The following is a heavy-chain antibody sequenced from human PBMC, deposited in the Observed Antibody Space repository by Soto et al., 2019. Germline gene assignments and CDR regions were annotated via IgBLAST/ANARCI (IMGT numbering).Heavy chain of an antibody. CDR3: ARVSYHYVWGSSTGMDV. V-gene: IGHV4-59*01. D-gene: IGHD3-16*01. Sequence: QVQLQESGPGLVKPAETLSLTCSVSGGSISSNDWSWIRQPPGKGLEYIGYISYNGNTNYKPSLKSLVTISVDTSKNQFSLKMSSVTAADTAVYYCARVSYHYVWGSSTGMDVWGQGTTVTVSS. CDR1: GGSISSND. CDR2: ISYNGNT. J-gene: IGHJ6*02.